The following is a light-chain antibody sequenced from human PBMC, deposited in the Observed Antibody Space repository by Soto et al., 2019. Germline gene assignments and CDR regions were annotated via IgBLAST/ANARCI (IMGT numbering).Light chain of an antibody. Sequence: VVMTQSPLSLSVTLGQPASISCRASQSLVHSNGNTYLHWFQQRPGQSPRRLIYDVSKRDSGVPDRFSGSGSGTDFALKIRRVEAEDVGVYYCMQGTHWPITFGQGTRLEIK. CDR3: MQGTHWPIT. J-gene: IGKJ5*01. CDR2: DVS. CDR1: QSLVHSNGNTY. V-gene: IGKV2-30*02.